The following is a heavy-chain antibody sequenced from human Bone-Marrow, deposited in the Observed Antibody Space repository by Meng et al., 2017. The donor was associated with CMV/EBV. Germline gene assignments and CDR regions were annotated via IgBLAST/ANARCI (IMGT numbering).Heavy chain of an antibody. Sequence: GESLKISCKGSGYSFTSYWIGWVRQMPGKGLEWMGIIYPGDSDTRYSPSFQGQVTISADKSTSTAYLQWSSLKASDTAMYYCARSQGLPAASHYYYYYYGMDVWGQGTTVTVSS. V-gene: IGHV5-51*01. CDR3: ARSQGLPAASHYYYYYYGMDV. D-gene: IGHD2-2*01. CDR1: GYSFTSYW. J-gene: IGHJ6*02. CDR2: IYPGDSDT.